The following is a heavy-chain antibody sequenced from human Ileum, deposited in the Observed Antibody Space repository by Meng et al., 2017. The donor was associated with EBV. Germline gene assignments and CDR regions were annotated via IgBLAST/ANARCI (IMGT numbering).Heavy chain of an antibody. CDR2: MYDSENA. CDR1: GGSVSSNDYH. Sequence: VPLPVSGPGPVKPSEALSLPCSVSGGSVSSNDYHWSWIRQPPGKGLEWIGCMYDSENAKYNPSLNSRVTISIDTTRNHFVLKLTSVTAADTAVYYCAYYFVGRGGPGSWGQGTLVTVSS. V-gene: IGHV4-61*03. CDR3: AYYFVGRGGPGS. D-gene: IGHD3-9*01. J-gene: IGHJ5*02.